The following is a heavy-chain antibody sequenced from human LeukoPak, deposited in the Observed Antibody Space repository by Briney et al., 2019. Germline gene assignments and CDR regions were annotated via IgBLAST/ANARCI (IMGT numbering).Heavy chain of an antibody. Sequence: SETLSLTCAVYGGSFSGYYWSWIRQPPGKGVEWIGEINHSGSTNYNPSLKSRVTISVDTSKNQFSLKLSSVTAADTAVYYCARGVCSGGGCYGLFSYWGQGTLVTVSS. D-gene: IGHD2-15*01. CDR3: ARGVCSGGGCYGLFSY. CDR2: INHSGST. CDR1: GGSFSGYY. V-gene: IGHV4-34*01. J-gene: IGHJ4*02.